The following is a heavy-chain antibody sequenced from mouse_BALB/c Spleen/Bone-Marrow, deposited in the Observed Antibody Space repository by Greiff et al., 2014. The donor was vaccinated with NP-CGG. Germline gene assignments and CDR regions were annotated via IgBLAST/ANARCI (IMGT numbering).Heavy chain of an antibody. CDR3: VRNGRRLRGAMGY. CDR2: LWIGGSS. V-gene: IGHV2-2*02. Sequence: QVQLKESGPGLVQPAQSLSITCTVSGFSLTSYAIHWVRQSPGKGLEWLGVLWIGGSSDYNAAFMSRLNITKDNSKSKVFFKMNSRQTNDTAIYYCVRNGRRLRGAMGYWGQGTSVTVSS. CDR1: GFSLTSYA. D-gene: IGHD2-4*01. J-gene: IGHJ4*01.